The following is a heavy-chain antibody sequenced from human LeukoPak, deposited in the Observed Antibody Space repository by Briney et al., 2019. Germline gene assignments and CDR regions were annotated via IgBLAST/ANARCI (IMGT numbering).Heavy chain of an antibody. CDR3: AISGENSDILTGYSTSYFDY. J-gene: IGHJ4*02. CDR2: IIPIFGTA. Sequence: SVKVSCKASGGTFSSYAISWVRQAPGQGLEWMGGIIPIFGTANYAQKFQGRVTITADKSTSTAYMELGSLRSEDTAVYYCAISGENSDILTGYSTSYFDYWGQGTLVTVSS. V-gene: IGHV1-69*06. D-gene: IGHD3-9*01. CDR1: GGTFSSYA.